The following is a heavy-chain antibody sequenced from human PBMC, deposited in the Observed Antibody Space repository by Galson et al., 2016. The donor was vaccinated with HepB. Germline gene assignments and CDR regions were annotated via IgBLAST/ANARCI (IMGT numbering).Heavy chain of an antibody. D-gene: IGHD6-19*01. CDR3: ESHRSVTGTRGFDS. J-gene: IGHJ4*02. CDR1: GGSFSGYY. V-gene: IGHV4-34*01. CDR2: IYHEGRT. Sequence: SETLSLTCAVYGGSFSGYYWSWVRQSPGKGLDWMGAIYHEGRTHLTPSLQSRVTISIDKSENQVFLNLNSVTAADTAVYYCESHRSVTGTRGFDSWGQGILVTVSS.